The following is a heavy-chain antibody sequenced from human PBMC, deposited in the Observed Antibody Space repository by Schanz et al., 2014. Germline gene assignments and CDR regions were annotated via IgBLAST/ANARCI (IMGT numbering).Heavy chain of an antibody. V-gene: IGHV3-30*02. D-gene: IGHD3-16*01. CDR2: IRYDARNE. J-gene: IGHJ6*02. CDR1: RFAFSNCG. CDR3: AKALKPYIASRNGLDV. Sequence: QAQLVESGGGVVQPGGSLRLSCAASRFAFSNCGMHWVRQAPGKGLEWVAFIRYDARNEYYADSVKGRFTISRDNSKNTLYLQMNSLRPDDTAVYYCAKALKPYIASRNGLDVWGHGTTVTVSS.